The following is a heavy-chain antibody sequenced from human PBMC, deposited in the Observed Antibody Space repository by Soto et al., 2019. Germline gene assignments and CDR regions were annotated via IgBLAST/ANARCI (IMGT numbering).Heavy chain of an antibody. V-gene: IGHV4-31*03. J-gene: IGHJ4*02. CDR2: ISYSGST. CDR3: ARERRAVGDSPIDY. Sequence: QVQLQESGPGLVKPSQTLSLTCTVSGGSISSGGYYWSWIRQHPGKGLEWIGYISYSGSTYYNPSLKSRVTXSVXTXTNQFSLKLSSVTAADTAMYYCARERRAVGDSPIDYWGQGTLVTVSS. D-gene: IGHD2-21*02. CDR1: GGSISSGGYY.